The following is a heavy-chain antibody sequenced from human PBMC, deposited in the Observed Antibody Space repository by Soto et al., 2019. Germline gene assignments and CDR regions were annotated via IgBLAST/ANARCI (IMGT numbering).Heavy chain of an antibody. CDR2: INHSGST. V-gene: IGHV4-34*01. CDR1: GGSFSGYY. CDR3: ARGRSITMITN. J-gene: IGHJ4*02. Sequence: PSETLSLTCAVYGGSFSGYYWSWIRQPPGKGLEWIGEINHSGSTNYNPSLKSRVTISVDTSKNQFSLKLSSVTAADTAVYYCARGRSITMITNWGQGTLVTVSS. D-gene: IGHD3-22*01.